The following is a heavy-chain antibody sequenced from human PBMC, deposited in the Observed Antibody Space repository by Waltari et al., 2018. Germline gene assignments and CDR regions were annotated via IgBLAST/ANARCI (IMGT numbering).Heavy chain of an antibody. D-gene: IGHD3-22*01. CDR2: IDWDDDK. V-gene: IGHV2-70*01. Sequence: QVTLRESGPALVKPTQTLTLTYTFSGFSLSTSGMCVSWIRQPPGKALEWLALIDWDDDKYYSTSLKTRLTISKDTSKNQVVLTMTNMDPVNTATYYCARIYYDSSGYSLFDYWGQGTLVTVSS. J-gene: IGHJ4*02. CDR3: ARIYYDSSGYSLFDY. CDR1: GFSLSTSGMC.